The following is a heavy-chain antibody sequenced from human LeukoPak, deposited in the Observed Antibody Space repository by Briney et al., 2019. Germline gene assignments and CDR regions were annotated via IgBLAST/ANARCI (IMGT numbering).Heavy chain of an antibody. D-gene: IGHD2-15*01. CDR1: GYTFTGYY. Sequence: GASVKVPCKASGYTFTGYYMHWVRQAPGQGLEWMGSINPNSGGTNYAQKFQGRVTMTRDTSISTAYMELSRLRSDDTAVYYCARDSIMDCSGGSGPIAYWGQGTRVPVSS. J-gene: IGHJ4*02. CDR2: INPNSGGT. CDR3: ARDSIMDCSGGSGPIAY. V-gene: IGHV1-2*02.